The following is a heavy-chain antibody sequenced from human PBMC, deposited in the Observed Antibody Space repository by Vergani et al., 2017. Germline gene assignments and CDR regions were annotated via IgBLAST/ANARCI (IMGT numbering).Heavy chain of an antibody. CDR3: AREGYCSSTSCPPTLRNYYYYMDV. V-gene: IGHV1-69*08. CDR1: GGTFSSYT. CDR2: IIPILGIA. D-gene: IGHD2-2*01. J-gene: IGHJ6*03. Sequence: QVQLVQSGAEVKKPGSSVKVSCKASGGTFSSYTISWVRQAPGQGLEWMGRIIPILGIANYAQKFQGRVTITAHKSTSTAYMELSSLRSEDTAVYYCAREGYCSSTSCPPTLRNYYYYMDVWGKGTTVTVSS.